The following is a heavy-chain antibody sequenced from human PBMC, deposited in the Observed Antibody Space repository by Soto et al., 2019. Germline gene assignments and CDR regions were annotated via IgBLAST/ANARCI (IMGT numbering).Heavy chain of an antibody. CDR1: GGSISSGGYY. D-gene: IGHD3-22*01. Sequence: PSETLYLTCTVSGGSISSGGYYWSWIRQHPGKGLEWIGYIYYGGSTYYNPSLKSRATISGDTSKNQFSLKLSSVTAADTAVYYCARGGYYYENSGQNAYDYWGQGILVTVSS. V-gene: IGHV4-31*03. J-gene: IGHJ4*01. CDR2: IYYGGST. CDR3: ARGGYYYENSGQNAYDY.